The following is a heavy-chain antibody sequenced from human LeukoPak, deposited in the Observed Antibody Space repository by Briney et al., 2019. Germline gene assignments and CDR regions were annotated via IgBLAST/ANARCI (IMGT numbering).Heavy chain of an antibody. CDR2: IYYSGST. CDR3: ARDVMENYYGSGSYWEAYGMDV. D-gene: IGHD3-10*01. Sequence: PSETLSLTCTVSGGSISSYYWSWIRQPPGKGLEWVGYIYYSGSTNYNPSLKSRVTISVDTSKNQFSLKLSSVTAADTAVYYCARDVMENYYGSGSYWEAYGMDVWGQGTTVTVSS. CDR1: GGSISSYY. J-gene: IGHJ6*02. V-gene: IGHV4-59*12.